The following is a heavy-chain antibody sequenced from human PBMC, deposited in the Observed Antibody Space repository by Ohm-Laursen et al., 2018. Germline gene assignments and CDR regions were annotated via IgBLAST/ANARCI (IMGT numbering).Heavy chain of an antibody. CDR1: GFTFSESA. CDR2: IRNKDNNYAT. Sequence: SLRLSCAAFGFTFSESAMHWVRQTSGKGLEWVGRIRNKDNNYATAYAASVKGRFTISRDDSKNTAYLEMNRMKIEDTAVYYCTRRRGSGILYYYYGMDVWGQGTTVTVSS. CDR3: TRRRGSGILYYYYGMDV. V-gene: IGHV3-73*01. J-gene: IGHJ6*02. D-gene: IGHD3-10*01.